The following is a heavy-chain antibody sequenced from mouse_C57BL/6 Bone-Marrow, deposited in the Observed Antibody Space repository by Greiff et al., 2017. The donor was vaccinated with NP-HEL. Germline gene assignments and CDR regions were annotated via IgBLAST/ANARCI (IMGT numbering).Heavy chain of an antibody. D-gene: IGHD2-10*01. CDR2: ISSGGSYT. V-gene: IGHV5-6*01. CDR1: GFTFSSYG. J-gene: IGHJ3*01. Sequence: EVQGVESGGDLVKPGGSLKLSCAASGFTFSSYGMSWVRQTPDKRLEWVATISSGGSYTYYPDSVKGRFTISRDNAKNTLYLQMSSLKSEDTAMYYCARHAYSFAYWGQGTLVTVSA. CDR3: ARHAYSFAY.